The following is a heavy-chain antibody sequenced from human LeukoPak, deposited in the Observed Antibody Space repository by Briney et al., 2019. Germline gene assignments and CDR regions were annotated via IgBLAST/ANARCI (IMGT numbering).Heavy chain of an antibody. J-gene: IGHJ4*02. CDR1: GYTFTNYY. Sequence: ASVKVSCKASGYTFTNYYMHWVRQAPGQGLKWMGIINPSGGSTTYAQKFQGRVNMTRDTSTSTVYMTLSSLTSEDKGVYYCARAGYWAATGYATDWGQGSLVTVSS. CDR2: INPSGGST. CDR3: ARAGYWAATGYATD. D-gene: IGHD6-13*01. V-gene: IGHV1-46*03.